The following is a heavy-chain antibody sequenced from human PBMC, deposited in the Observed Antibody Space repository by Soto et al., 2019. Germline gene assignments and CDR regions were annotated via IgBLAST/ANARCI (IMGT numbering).Heavy chain of an antibody. CDR2: ISAYNGNT. CDR1: GYTFTSYG. Sequence: QVQLVQSGAEVKKPGASVKVSCKASGYTFTSYGISWVRQAPGQGLEWMGWISAYNGNTNYAQKLQGRVTMTTDTSTSTGYMELRSLRSDDTAVYYCARVRDIVVVVAATLDYWGQGTLVTVSS. CDR3: ARVRDIVVVVAATLDY. V-gene: IGHV1-18*01. J-gene: IGHJ4*02. D-gene: IGHD2-15*01.